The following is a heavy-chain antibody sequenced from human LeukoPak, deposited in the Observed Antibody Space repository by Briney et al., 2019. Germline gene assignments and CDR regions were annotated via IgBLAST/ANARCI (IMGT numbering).Heavy chain of an antibody. Sequence: GGSLRLSCAASGFTFSSYWMSWVRQAPGKGLEWVANIKKDGSEKYFVDSVKGRFTISRDNAKTSLYLQMNSLRAEDTALYYCARSSTTVTTRYFDLWGRGTLVTVSS. CDR1: GFTFSSYW. CDR3: ARSSTTVTTRYFDL. J-gene: IGHJ2*01. CDR2: IKKDGSEK. V-gene: IGHV3-7*03. D-gene: IGHD4-17*01.